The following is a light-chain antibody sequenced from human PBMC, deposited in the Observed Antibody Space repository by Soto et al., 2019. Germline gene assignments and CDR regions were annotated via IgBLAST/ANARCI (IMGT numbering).Light chain of an antibody. CDR3: KQYGGSPLYT. CDR1: QSVSNNY. Sequence: EVVLTQSPGTLSLSPGERATLSCRASQSVSNNYFSWYQQKPGQAPRLLIYGASCRATGIPDRFSGSGSGTDFTLIISRLEPEDFAVYYCKQYGGSPLYTFGQGTKLEIK. CDR2: GAS. V-gene: IGKV3-20*01. J-gene: IGKJ2*01.